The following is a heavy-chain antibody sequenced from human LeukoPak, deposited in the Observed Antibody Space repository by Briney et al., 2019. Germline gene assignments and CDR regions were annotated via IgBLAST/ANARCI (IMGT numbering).Heavy chain of an antibody. Sequence: GASVKVSCKASGYTFTGYYMHWVRQAPGQGLEWMGWINPNSGGTNYAQKFQGRVTMTRDTSISTAYMELSRLRSDDTAVYYCARVTGKWLKRNFDYWGQGTLVTVSS. V-gene: IGHV1-2*02. CDR2: INPNSGGT. CDR3: ARVTGKWLKRNFDY. D-gene: IGHD3-22*01. J-gene: IGHJ4*02. CDR1: GYTFTGYY.